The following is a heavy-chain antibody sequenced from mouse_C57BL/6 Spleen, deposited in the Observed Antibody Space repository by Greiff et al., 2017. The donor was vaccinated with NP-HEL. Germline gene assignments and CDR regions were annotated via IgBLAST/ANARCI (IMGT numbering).Heavy chain of an antibody. Sequence: VQLQQSGPELVKPGASVKMSCKASGYTFTDYNMHWVKQSHGKSLEWIGYINPNNGGTSYNQKFKGKATLTVNKSSSTAYMELRSLTSEDSAVYYCATPGITTVVDYAMDYWGQGTLVTVSA. V-gene: IGHV1-22*01. J-gene: IGHJ3*01. CDR2: INPNNGGT. CDR1: GYTFTDYN. CDR3: ATPGITTVVDYAMDY. D-gene: IGHD1-1*01.